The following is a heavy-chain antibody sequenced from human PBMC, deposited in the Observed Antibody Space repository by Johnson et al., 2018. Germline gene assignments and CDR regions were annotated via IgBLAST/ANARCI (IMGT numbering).Heavy chain of an antibody. CDR2: VSHDGNNK. CDR1: GFTFSSYG. V-gene: IGHV3-30*18. CDR3: EKDRRGYYYYYKDV. J-gene: IGHJ6*03. Sequence: QVQLVQSGGGVVQPGRSLRLSCAASGFTFSSYGMHWVRQAPGKGLEWVAIVSHDGNNKYYADSVKGRFTISRDNSKNTLYMQMNSLIPEDTAVYYCEKDRRGYYYYYKDVWGKGTTVTVSS.